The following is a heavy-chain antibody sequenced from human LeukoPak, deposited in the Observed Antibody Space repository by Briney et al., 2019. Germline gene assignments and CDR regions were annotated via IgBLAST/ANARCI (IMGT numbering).Heavy chain of an antibody. CDR3: ARANRGYYYDSSGYYLGPFDF. CDR1: GYTFTSYY. D-gene: IGHD3-22*01. CDR2: INPSGGST. Sequence: ASVKVSCKASGYTFTSYYMHWVRQAPGQGLEWMGIINPSGGSTSYAQKFQGRVTITADESTSTAYMELSSLRSEDTAVYYCARANRGYYYDSSGYYLGPFDFWGQGTLVTVSS. J-gene: IGHJ4*02. V-gene: IGHV1-46*01.